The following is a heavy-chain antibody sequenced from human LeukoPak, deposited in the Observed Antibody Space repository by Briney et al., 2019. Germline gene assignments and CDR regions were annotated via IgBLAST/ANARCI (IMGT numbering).Heavy chain of an antibody. D-gene: IGHD5-18*01. CDR1: GGSFSGYY. J-gene: IGHJ4*02. CDR2: INHSGST. Sequence: PSETPSLTCAVYGGSFSGYYWSWIRQPPGKGLEWIGEINHSGSTNYNPSLKSRVTISVDTSKNQFSLKLSSVTAADTAVYYCARDNAIYSSYFDYWGQGTLVTVSS. CDR3: ARDNAIYSSYFDY. V-gene: IGHV4-34*01.